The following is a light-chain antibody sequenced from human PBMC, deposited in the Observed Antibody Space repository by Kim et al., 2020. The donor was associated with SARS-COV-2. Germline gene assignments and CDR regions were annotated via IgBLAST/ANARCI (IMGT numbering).Light chain of an antibody. CDR3: AAWDNSVSGPV. J-gene: IGLJ2*01. CDR2: RSV. CDR1: STNSGINY. V-gene: IGLV1-47*01. Sequence: GKRDPLSFSGASTNSGINYIYWYKHLPGTAPHVIIYRSVQWPSGVPDRFSGSKSGTSASLAISGLRSEDEADYYCAAWDNSVSGPVFGGGTQLTVL.